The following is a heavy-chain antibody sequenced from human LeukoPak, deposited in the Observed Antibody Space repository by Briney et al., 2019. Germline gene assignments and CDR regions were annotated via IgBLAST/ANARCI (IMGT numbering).Heavy chain of an antibody. D-gene: IGHD2-2*01. Sequence: GGSLRLSCAASGFTFSSYGMHWVRQAPGKGLEWVAVISYDGSNKYYADSVKGRFTISRDNSKNTLYLQMNSLRAEDTAVYYCAKAREYQLLARFDYWGQGTLVTVSS. J-gene: IGHJ4*02. CDR1: GFTFSSYG. CDR3: AKAREYQLLARFDY. V-gene: IGHV3-30*18. CDR2: ISYDGSNK.